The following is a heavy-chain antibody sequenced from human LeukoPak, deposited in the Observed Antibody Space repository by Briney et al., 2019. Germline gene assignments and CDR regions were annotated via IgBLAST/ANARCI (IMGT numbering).Heavy chain of an antibody. CDR3: TRVGYIDEGIDY. CDR2: IKQDGSKK. J-gene: IGHJ4*02. D-gene: IGHD5-24*01. CDR1: GFPFSSYW. V-gene: IGHV3-7*04. Sequence: GGSLRLSCVASGFPFSSYWMTWVRQAPGKGLEWVANIKQDGSKKSYVDSVKGRFTISRDNAQTSLYLQMNTLRAEDTAIYYCTRVGYIDEGIDYWGQGTLVTVSS.